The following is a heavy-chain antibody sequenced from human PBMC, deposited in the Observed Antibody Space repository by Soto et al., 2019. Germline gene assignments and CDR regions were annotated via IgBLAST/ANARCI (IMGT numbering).Heavy chain of an antibody. J-gene: IGHJ4*02. CDR2: ISSGSGTI. D-gene: IGHD4-17*01. CDR1: GFTFSSYS. CDR3: ARDRYGDYDLDY. V-gene: IGHV3-48*02. Sequence: EVQLVESGGGLVQPGGSLRLSCEASGFTFSSYSMNWVRQTPGKGLEWVSYISSGSGTIYYADSVKGRFTISRDNAENSLFLQMNSLRDEDTAVYYCARDRYGDYDLDYWGQGTLVTVSS.